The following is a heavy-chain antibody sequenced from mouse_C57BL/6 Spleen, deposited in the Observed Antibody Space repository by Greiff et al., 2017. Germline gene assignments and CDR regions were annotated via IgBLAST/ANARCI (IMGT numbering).Heavy chain of an antibody. CDR1: GYTFTSYW. D-gene: IGHD1-1*01. CDR2: IYPGSGST. Sequence: QVQLQQSGAELVKPGASVKMSCKASGYTFTSYWITWVKQRPGQGLEWIGDIYPGSGSTNYNEKFKSKATLTVDTSSSTAYMQLSSLTSEDSAVYYCARWGYGSSYRNYFDYWGQGTTLTVSS. CDR3: ARWGYGSSYRNYFDY. V-gene: IGHV1-55*01. J-gene: IGHJ2*01.